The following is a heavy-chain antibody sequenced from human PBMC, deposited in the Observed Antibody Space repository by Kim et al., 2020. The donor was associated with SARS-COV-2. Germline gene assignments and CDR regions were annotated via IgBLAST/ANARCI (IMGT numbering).Heavy chain of an antibody. J-gene: IGHJ4*02. V-gene: IGHV4-59*08. CDR3: ARLNIWGGQNFDN. Sequence: YNPSLKSRVAISIDTSKNQFSLKLSSVTAADTAVYYCARLNIWGGQNFDNWGQGTLVTVSS. D-gene: IGHD3-16*01.